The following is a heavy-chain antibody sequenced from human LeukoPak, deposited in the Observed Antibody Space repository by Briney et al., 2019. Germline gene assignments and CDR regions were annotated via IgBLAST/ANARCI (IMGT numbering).Heavy chain of an antibody. J-gene: IGHJ4*02. CDR1: GFTFSSYG. CDR2: ISYDGSNK. V-gene: IGHV3-30*18. Sequence: SGGSLRLSCAASGFTFSSYGMHWVRQAPGKGLEWVAVISYDGSNKYYADSVKGRFTISRDNSKNTLYLQMNSLRAEDTAVYYCAKDRGIRYFDWLDYWGQGTLVTVSS. D-gene: IGHD3-9*01. CDR3: AKDRGIRYFDWLDY.